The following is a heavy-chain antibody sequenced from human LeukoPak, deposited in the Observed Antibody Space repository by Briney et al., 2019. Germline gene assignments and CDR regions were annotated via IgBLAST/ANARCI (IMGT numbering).Heavy chain of an antibody. CDR1: RDTFDRYA. Sequence: SVKVSCKASRDTFDRYAVRSVREAPGQGLEWVGRIFPLIQTLKYAQEFQGRVTRTADRFSSTAYMELSSLTFEDTAVYYCARDRSPPEILVTADYGLDVGGQGTTVTVPS. CDR2: IFPLIQTL. D-gene: IGHD2-21*02. V-gene: IGHV1-69*04. J-gene: IGHJ6*02. CDR3: ARDRSPPEILVTADYGLDV.